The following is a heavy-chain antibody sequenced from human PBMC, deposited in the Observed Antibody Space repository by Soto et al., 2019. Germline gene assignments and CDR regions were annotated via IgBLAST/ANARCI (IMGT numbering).Heavy chain of an antibody. CDR2: IYSGGST. Sequence: PGGSLRLSCAASGFTVSSNYMSWVRQAPGKGLEWVSVIYSGGSTYYADSVKGRFTISRHNSKNTLYLQMNSLRAEDTAVYYCAREGYCSSTSCYGGAFDIWGQGTMVTVSS. CDR1: GFTVSSNY. D-gene: IGHD2-2*01. V-gene: IGHV3-53*04. CDR3: AREGYCSSTSCYGGAFDI. J-gene: IGHJ3*02.